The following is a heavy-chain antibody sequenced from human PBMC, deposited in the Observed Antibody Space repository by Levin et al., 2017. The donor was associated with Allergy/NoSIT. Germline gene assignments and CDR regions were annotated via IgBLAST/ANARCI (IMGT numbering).Heavy chain of an antibody. D-gene: IGHD3-22*01. V-gene: IGHV3-9*01. Sequence: PGGSLRLSCAASGFTFDDYAMQWVRQAPGKGLEWVSGISWNSGSMGYADSVKGRFTISRDNAKNALYLQMNSLRAEDTAFYYCARGGYGSYYDSGGLFDYWGQGTLVTVSS. CDR3: ARGGYGSYYDSGGLFDY. CDR2: ISWNSGSM. CDR1: GFTFDDYA. J-gene: IGHJ4*02.